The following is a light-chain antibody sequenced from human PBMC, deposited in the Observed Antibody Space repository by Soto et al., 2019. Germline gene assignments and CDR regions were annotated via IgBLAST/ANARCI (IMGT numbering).Light chain of an antibody. Sequence: IQMTQSPSSLSASVGDRVTITCRASQGISSYLAWYQQEPGKAPKLLIYAASTLQSGVPSRFSGSGSGTEFTLTISRLQPEDFATYYCQQLNSYPITFGQGTRLEIK. V-gene: IGKV1-9*01. CDR1: QGISSY. CDR2: AAS. J-gene: IGKJ5*01. CDR3: QQLNSYPIT.